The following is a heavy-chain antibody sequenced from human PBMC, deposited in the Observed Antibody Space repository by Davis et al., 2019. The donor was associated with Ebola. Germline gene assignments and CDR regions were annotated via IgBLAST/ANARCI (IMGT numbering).Heavy chain of an antibody. CDR2: ISSSSSYI. V-gene: IGHV3-21*01. CDR1: GFTFSSYS. CDR3: ASASEWELLYFDY. D-gene: IGHD1-26*01. J-gene: IGHJ4*02. Sequence: GESLKISCAASGFTFSSYSMNWVRQAPGKGLEWVSSISSSSSYIYYADSVKGRFTISRDNAKNSLYLQMNSLRAEDTAVYYCASASEWELLYFDYWGQGTLVTVSS.